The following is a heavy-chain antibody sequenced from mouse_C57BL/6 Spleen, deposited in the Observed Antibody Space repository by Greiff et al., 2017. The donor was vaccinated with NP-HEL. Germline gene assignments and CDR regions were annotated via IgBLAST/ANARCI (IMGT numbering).Heavy chain of an antibody. J-gene: IGHJ4*01. D-gene: IGHD1-1*01. V-gene: IGHV1-42*01. CDR1: GYSFTGYY. CDR2: INPSTGGT. Sequence: EVQLVESGPELVKPGASVKISCKASGYSFTGYYMNWVKQSPEKSLEWIGEINPSTGGTTYNQKFKAKATLTVDKSSSTAYMQLKSLTSEDSAVYYCARRTTVVATGYYYAMDYWGQGTSVTVSS. CDR3: ARRTTVVATGYYYAMDY.